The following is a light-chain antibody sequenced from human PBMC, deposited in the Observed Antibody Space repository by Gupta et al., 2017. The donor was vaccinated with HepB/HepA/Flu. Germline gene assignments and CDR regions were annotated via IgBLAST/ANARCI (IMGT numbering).Light chain of an antibody. Sequence: VLTPPPPVSAAPRQRASISCTAGSSNNGAGYDVHCYQQLPGTAPNPLIYDNTNRPSGVPDRFSGSKSGTSASLAITXLXEEEEAXYYCQSYDTGRGGPYVFGTGTKVT. CDR3: QSYDTGRGGPYV. J-gene: IGLJ1*01. V-gene: IGLV1-40*01. CDR1: SSNNGAGYD. CDR2: DNT.